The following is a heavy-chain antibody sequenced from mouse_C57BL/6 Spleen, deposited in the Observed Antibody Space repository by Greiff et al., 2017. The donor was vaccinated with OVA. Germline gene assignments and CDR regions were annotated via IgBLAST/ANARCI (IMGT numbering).Heavy chain of an antibody. CDR2: ISYDGSN. Sequence: EVQVVESGPGLVKPSQSLSLTCSVTGYSITSGYYWNWIRQFPGNKLEWMGYISYDGSNNYNPSLKNRISITRDTSKNQFFLKLNSVTTEDTATYYCARSYDYDYAMDYWGQGTSVTVSS. V-gene: IGHV3-6*01. D-gene: IGHD2-4*01. J-gene: IGHJ4*01. CDR3: ARSYDYDYAMDY. CDR1: GYSITSGYY.